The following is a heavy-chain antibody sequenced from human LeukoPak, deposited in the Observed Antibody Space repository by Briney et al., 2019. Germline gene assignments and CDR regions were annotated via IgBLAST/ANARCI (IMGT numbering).Heavy chain of an antibody. V-gene: IGHV3-21*01. CDR3: ARVVVCYYGSLDV. J-gene: IGHJ6*02. D-gene: IGHD3-10*01. Sequence: GGSLRLSCAASGFTFSSYSMNCVRQAPGKGLEWVSSISSSSSYIYYADSVKGRFTISRDNAKNSLYLQMNSLRAEDTAVYYCARVVVCYYGSLDVWGQGTTVTVSS. CDR1: GFTFSSYS. CDR2: ISSSSSYI.